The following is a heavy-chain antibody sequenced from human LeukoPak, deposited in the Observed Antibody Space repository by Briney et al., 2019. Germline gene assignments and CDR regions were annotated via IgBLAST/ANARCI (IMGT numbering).Heavy chain of an antibody. CDR3: AKLVATGTTPSDY. D-gene: IGHD1-1*01. CDR2: ICGSGSNT. J-gene: IGHJ4*02. CDR1: GFTFSNHA. V-gene: IGHV3-23*01. Sequence: PGGSLRLSCAASGFTFSNHAMTWVRQAPGKGLEWVSDICGSGSNTDYADSVKGRFTISDANAKNILSMQMHDLRADATAIYCWAKLVATGTTPSDYWGQGTLVTVSS.